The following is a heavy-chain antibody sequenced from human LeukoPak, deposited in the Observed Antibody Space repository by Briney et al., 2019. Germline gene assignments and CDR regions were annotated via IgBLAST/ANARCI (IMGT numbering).Heavy chain of an antibody. V-gene: IGHV3-48*04. CDR3: AKDIGGATTVTSSFDY. D-gene: IGHD1-26*01. CDR1: GFTFSSYG. J-gene: IGHJ4*02. CDR2: ISSSSSTI. Sequence: PGRSLRLSCAASGFTFSSYGMHWVRQAPGKGLEWVSYISSSSSTIYYADSVKGRFTISRDNAKNSLYLQMNSLRAEDTALYYCAKDIGGATTVTSSFDYWGQGTLVTVSS.